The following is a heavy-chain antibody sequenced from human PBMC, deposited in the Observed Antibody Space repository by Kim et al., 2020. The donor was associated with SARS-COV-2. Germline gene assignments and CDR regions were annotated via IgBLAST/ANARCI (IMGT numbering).Heavy chain of an antibody. CDR1: GNTLTRNP. Sequence: ASVKVSCKASGNTLTRNPVNWVRQAPGQGFEWMGWINTNTGNPTYARDFTGRFVLSLDTSVSTAFLQISSLKAEDTAVYYCATQRPEMKMIVRYNMDVWGQGTTVTVSS. D-gene: IGHD3-22*01. CDR2: INTNTGNP. CDR3: ATQRPEMKMIVRYNMDV. J-gene: IGHJ6*03. V-gene: IGHV7-4-1*02.